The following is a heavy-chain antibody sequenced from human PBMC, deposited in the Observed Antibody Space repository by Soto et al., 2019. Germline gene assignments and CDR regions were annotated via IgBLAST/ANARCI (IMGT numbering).Heavy chain of an antibody. CDR1: DGSISSSSYH. J-gene: IGHJ4*02. CDR2: IYYSGST. CDR3: ARQWDYRYCFDY. Sequence: SETLSLTCTVSDGSISSSSYHWGWIRQPPGKGLEWIGNIYYSGSTYYNPSLKSRVTISVDTSKNQFSLKLSSVTAADTAVYYCARQWDYRYCFDYWGQGTLVTVSS. D-gene: IGHD4-4*01. V-gene: IGHV4-39*01.